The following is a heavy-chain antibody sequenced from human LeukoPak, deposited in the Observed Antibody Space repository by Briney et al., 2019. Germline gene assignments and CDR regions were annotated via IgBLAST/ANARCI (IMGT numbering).Heavy chain of an antibody. D-gene: IGHD5-12*01. CDR1: GFTFSSYA. Sequence: GGSLRLSCAASGFTFSSYAMHWVRQAPGKGLEWVAVISYDGSNKYYADSVKGRFTISRDNSKNTLCLQMNSLRAEDTAVYYCARGMVATEVFDYWGQGTLVTVSS. V-gene: IGHV3-30-3*01. CDR2: ISYDGSNK. CDR3: ARGMVATEVFDY. J-gene: IGHJ4*02.